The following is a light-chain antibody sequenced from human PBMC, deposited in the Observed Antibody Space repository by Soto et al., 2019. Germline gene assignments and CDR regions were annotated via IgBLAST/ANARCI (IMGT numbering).Light chain of an antibody. J-gene: IGKJ1*01. V-gene: IGKV1-39*01. CDR3: QQSYSTPRT. Sequence: GDRVTLTCRASQSISSSLNWYRQRPGKAPQLLIYDASTLQSGVPSRFSGSGSGTDFTLTISSLQPEDFAAYHCQQSYSTPRTFGQGTKVEMK. CDR1: QSISSS. CDR2: DAS.